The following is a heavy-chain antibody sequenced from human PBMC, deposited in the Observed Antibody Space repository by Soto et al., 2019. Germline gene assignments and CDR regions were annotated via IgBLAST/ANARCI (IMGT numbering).Heavy chain of an antibody. CDR3: ARDCSGGSCSSPAADTGGMDV. CDR1: GGSISSSSYY. CDR2: IYYSGST. V-gene: IGHV4-39*02. Sequence: SETLSLTCTVSGGSISSSSYYWGWIRQPPGKGLEWIGGIYYSGSTYYNPSLKSRVTISVDTSKNQFSLKLSSVTAADAAVYYCARDCSGGSCSSPAADTGGMDVWGQGTTVTVSS. D-gene: IGHD2-15*01. J-gene: IGHJ6*02.